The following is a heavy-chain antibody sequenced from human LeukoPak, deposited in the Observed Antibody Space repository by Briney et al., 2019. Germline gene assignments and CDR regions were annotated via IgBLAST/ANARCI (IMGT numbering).Heavy chain of an antibody. J-gene: IGHJ4*02. D-gene: IGHD6-19*01. CDR3: AGERGEEYSSGWYKTNFFDN. CDR1: GGSISSYY. Sequence: PSETLSLTCTVSGGSISSYYWSWIRQPAGKGLEWIASGDYSGGKYYNPSLESRVAISTDMSKSQISLKLTSVTGADTAVYYCAGERGEEYSSGWYKTNFFDNWGQGIRVTVSS. CDR2: GDYSGGK. V-gene: IGHV4-4*07.